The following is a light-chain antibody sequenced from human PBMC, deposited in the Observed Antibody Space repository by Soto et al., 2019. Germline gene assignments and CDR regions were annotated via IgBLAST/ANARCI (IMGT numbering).Light chain of an antibody. J-gene: IGKJ5*01. CDR2: DAS. CDR3: QQRCDWPIT. CDR1: QRGDTKN. Sequence: ELVLTRSPGTMSLSPGDRATLSCRASQRGDTKNLAWYQQKPGQAPRLLIYDASNRATGIPARFSGGGSGTDFTLTISSLESEDFAVYYCQQRCDWPITFGQGTRLEI. V-gene: IGKV3D-11*01.